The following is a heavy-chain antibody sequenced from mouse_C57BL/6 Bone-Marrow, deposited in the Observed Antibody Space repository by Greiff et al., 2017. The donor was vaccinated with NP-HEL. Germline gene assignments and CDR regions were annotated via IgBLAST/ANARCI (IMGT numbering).Heavy chain of an antibody. CDR3: AKDWNCFDY. V-gene: IGHV1-80*01. J-gene: IGHJ2*01. D-gene: IGHD4-1*01. CDR2: IYPGDGET. CDR1: GYAISSYC. Sequence: QVQLQQSGAELVKPGASVKISCKASGYAISSYCMHWVKQRPGKGLEWIGRIYPGDGETNYNGKFKGKATLTADKSSSTAYMQLSSLTTEVSAVSFCAKDWNCFDYWGQGTTLTVSA.